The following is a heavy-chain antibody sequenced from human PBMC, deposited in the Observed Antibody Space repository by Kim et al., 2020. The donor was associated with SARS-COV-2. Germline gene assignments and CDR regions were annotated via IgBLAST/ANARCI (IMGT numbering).Heavy chain of an antibody. Sequence: GGSLRLSCAASGFTFGDYAMHWVRQTPEKGLEWVSGISWDSDNIDYADSVKGRFVISRDNAKSSLYLQMNSLRAEDTALYYCARSRGLTSFHFDYWGQGTVVTVSS. CDR1: GFTFGDYA. CDR2: ISWDSDNI. D-gene: IGHD3-16*01. V-gene: IGHV3-9*01. CDR3: ARSRGLTSFHFDY. J-gene: IGHJ4*02.